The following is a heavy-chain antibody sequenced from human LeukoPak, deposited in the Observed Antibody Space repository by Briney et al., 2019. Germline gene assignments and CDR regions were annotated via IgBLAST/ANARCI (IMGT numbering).Heavy chain of an antibody. CDR2: ISANGGGT. D-gene: IGHD6-6*01. Sequence: GGSLRLSCAASGFTFSSHAMHWVRQAPGKGLEYVSAISANGGGTHYANSVKGRFTISRDNSKNMVFLQMGSLRTEDMAVYYCARGGPYSSSPSDYWGQGTLVTVSS. J-gene: IGHJ4*02. CDR1: GFTFSSHA. V-gene: IGHV3-64*01. CDR3: ARGGPYSSSPSDY.